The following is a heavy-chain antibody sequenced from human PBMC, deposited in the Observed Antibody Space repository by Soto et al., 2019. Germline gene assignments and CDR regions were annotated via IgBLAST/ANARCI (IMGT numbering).Heavy chain of an antibody. CDR1: GFTFSDYG. CDR3: AKNFWSAYHSSFDY. CDR2: ISFDGDNK. D-gene: IGHD3-3*01. Sequence: PGGSLRLSCAASGFTFSDYGMHWVRQAPGKGLEWVAVISFDGDNKYYADSVKGRFTISRDNSKNTLYLQMDSLRAEDTAVYCCAKNFWSAYHSSFDYWGQGTLVTVSS. V-gene: IGHV3-30*18. J-gene: IGHJ4*02.